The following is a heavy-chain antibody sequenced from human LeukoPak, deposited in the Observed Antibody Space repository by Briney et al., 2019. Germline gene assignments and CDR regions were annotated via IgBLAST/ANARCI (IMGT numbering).Heavy chain of an antibody. J-gene: IGHJ4*02. CDR1: GFTFSTYS. CDR2: ISSSSSTI. CDR3: ARGGTTFEH. V-gene: IGHV3-48*04. D-gene: IGHD1-1*01. Sequence: GGSLRLSCAASGFTFSTYSMNWVRQAPGKGLEWVSYISSSSSTIYYADSVKGRFTISRDNARNSLYLQMNSLSAEDTAAYYCARGGTTFEHWGQGTLVTVSS.